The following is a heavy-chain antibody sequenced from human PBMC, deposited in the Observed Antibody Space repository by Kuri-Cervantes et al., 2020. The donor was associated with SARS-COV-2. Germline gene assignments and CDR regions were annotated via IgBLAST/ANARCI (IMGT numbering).Heavy chain of an antibody. V-gene: IGHV3-23*01. Sequence: GESLKISCAASRFTFSSYAMSWVRQAPGKGLEWVSAISGSGGSTYYADSVKGRFTISRDNSKNTLYLQMNSLRAEDTAVYYCAKDPRGVVVITTLFDYWGQGTLVTVSS. J-gene: IGHJ4*02. CDR2: ISGSGGST. CDR3: AKDPRGVVVITTLFDY. CDR1: RFTFSSYA. D-gene: IGHD3-22*01.